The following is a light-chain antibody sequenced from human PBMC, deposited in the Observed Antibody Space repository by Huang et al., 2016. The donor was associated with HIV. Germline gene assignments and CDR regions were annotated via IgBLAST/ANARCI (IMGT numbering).Light chain of an antibody. CDR2: SAS. Sequence: DIMLTQSPATLSVSPGERATLSCRASQSISTNFAWYQQKPGRAPRLLIYSASSRATGIPASFSGSGSGTEFTLTISILQSEDFAVYYCQQGETFGQGTKLEIK. V-gene: IGKV3-15*01. J-gene: IGKJ2*01. CDR1: QSISTN. CDR3: QQGET.